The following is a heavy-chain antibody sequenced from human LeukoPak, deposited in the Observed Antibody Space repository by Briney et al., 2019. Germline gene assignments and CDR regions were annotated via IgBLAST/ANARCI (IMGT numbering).Heavy chain of an antibody. CDR2: IRYDGSNK. CDR1: GFTFSSYG. J-gene: IGHJ6*03. D-gene: IGHD3-3*01. CDR3: AAPRRSTIFGVVTLRDYYYMDV. Sequence: GGSLRLSCAASGFTFSSYGMHWVRQAPGKGLEWVAFIRYDGSNKYYADSVKGRFTISRDNSKNTLYLQMNRLRAEDTAVYYCAAPRRSTIFGVVTLRDYYYMDVWGKGTTVTVSS. V-gene: IGHV3-30*02.